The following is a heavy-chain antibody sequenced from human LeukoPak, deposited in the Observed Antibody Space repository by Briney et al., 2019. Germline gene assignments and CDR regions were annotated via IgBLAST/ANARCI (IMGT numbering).Heavy chain of an antibody. D-gene: IGHD6-19*01. V-gene: IGHV1-2*02. CDR1: GYTFTGYY. CDR2: INPNSGGT. Sequence: ASVKVSCKASGYTFTGYYMHWVRQAPGQGLEWMGWINPNSGGTNYAQKFQGRVTMTRDTSISTAYMELSRLRSDDTAVYYCARDHGQWLVYRDFDYWGQGTLVTVSS. J-gene: IGHJ4*02. CDR3: ARDHGQWLVYRDFDY.